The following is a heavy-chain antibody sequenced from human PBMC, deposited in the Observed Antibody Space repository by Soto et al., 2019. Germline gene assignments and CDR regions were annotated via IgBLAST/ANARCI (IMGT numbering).Heavy chain of an antibody. V-gene: IGHV3-23*01. D-gene: IGHD1-26*01. CDR1: GFTFSSYA. CDR3: AKSQQAGPTTPEY. CDR2: ISGSGGNT. Sequence: GGSLRLSCAASGFTFSSYAMSWVRQAPGKGLEWVSAISGSGGNTYFADSVKGRFTISRDNSKNTLYLQMNSLRAEDTAVYYCAKSQQAGPTTPEYWGQGTPVTVSS. J-gene: IGHJ4*02.